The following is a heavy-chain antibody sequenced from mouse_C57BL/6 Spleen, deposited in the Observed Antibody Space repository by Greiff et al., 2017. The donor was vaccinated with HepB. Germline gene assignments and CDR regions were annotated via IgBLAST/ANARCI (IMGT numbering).Heavy chain of an antibody. CDR2: IYPGDGDT. Sequence: VQLQQSGPELVKPGASVKISCKASGYAFSSSWMNWVKQRPGKGLEWIGRIYPGDGDTNYNGKFKGKATLTADKSSSTAYMQLSSLTSEDSAVYFCAREDYGSSYGYWGQVTTLTVSS. V-gene: IGHV1-82*01. CDR3: AREDYGSSYGY. CDR1: GYAFSSSW. D-gene: IGHD1-1*01. J-gene: IGHJ2*01.